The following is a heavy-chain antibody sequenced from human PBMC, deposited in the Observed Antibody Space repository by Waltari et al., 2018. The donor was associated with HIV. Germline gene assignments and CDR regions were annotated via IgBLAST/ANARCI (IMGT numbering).Heavy chain of an antibody. V-gene: IGHV1-2*07. CDR1: GYPVSDFL. CDR3: VRSRWLDGVRGGFDL. Sequence: QVHLVQSGAEVKEPGASVKVSCKASGYPVSDFLLYWVRQAPGPAPEWVGWLNRHHGDTESLGSLQGRVPMNRDLATSTGFMELHRLSPDDTAMYYCVRSRWLDGVRGGFDLWGQGTMVTVS. CDR2: LNRHHGDT. J-gene: IGHJ3*01. D-gene: IGHD6-19*01.